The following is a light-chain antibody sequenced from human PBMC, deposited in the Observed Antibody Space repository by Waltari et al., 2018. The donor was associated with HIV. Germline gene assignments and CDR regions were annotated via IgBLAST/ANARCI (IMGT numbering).Light chain of an antibody. CDR3: QAWDSSNVV. J-gene: IGLJ2*01. V-gene: IGLV3-1*01. CDR2: QDS. Sequence: SYELTQPPSGSVSPGQTASITCSGDKLEDTYACWYQQKPGQSPVLVIYQDSKRPSGIPERFSGSNSGNTATLTISGTQAMDEADYYCQAWDSSNVVFGGGTKLTVL. CDR1: KLEDTY.